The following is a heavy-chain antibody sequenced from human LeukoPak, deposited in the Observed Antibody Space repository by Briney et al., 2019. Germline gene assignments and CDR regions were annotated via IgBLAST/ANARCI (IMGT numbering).Heavy chain of an antibody. D-gene: IGHD2-15*01. CDR2: INPNSGGT. Sequence: GASVKVSCKASGYAFTGYYMHWVRQAPGQGLEWMGWINPNSGGTNYAQKFQGWVTMTRDTSISTAYMELSRLRSDDTAVYYCARANRPCSGGSSCFPSLDYWGQGTLVTVSS. J-gene: IGHJ4*02. V-gene: IGHV1-2*04. CDR1: GYAFTGYY. CDR3: ARANRPCSGGSSCFPSLDY.